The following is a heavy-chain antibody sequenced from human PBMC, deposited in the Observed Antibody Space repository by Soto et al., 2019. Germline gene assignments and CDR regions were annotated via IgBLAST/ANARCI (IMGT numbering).Heavy chain of an antibody. J-gene: IGHJ5*02. Sequence: VQLLESGGGLVQPGGSLRLPCAASGFTFSSYAMSWVRQAPGKGLEWVSAISGSGGSTYYADSVKGRFTISRDNSKNTLYLQMNSLRAEDTAVYYCAKDGNPIPYLTGYYRLGWFDPWGQGTLVTVSS. V-gene: IGHV3-23*01. CDR2: ISGSGGST. D-gene: IGHD3-9*01. CDR1: GFTFSSYA. CDR3: AKDGNPIPYLTGYYRLGWFDP.